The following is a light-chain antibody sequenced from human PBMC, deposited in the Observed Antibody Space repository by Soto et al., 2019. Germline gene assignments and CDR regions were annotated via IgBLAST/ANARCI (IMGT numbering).Light chain of an antibody. CDR3: QQYGDSRT. V-gene: IGKV3-20*01. CDR1: QSVSSSY. J-gene: IGKJ1*01. CDR2: GAS. Sequence: DIVLTQSPGTLSLSPGERATLSCRASQSVSSSYLAWYQQKPGQAPRLLIYGASSRATGIPDRFSGSGSGTDFTLTISRLEPEDFAVYYCQQYGDSRTFGQGTKVDIK.